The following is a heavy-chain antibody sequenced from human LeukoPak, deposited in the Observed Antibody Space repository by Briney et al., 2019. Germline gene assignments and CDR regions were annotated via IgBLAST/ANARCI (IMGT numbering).Heavy chain of an antibody. CDR1: GFTFSNYA. V-gene: IGHV3-23*01. Sequence: GGSLRLSCAASGFTFSNYAMTWVRQAPGKGLELVSVISASGRNTDYADSVKGRFTISRDNSENTLSLLMNSLRAEDTAVYYCAKDPADYRGWFDYWGQGTLVTVSS. CDR2: ISASGRNT. J-gene: IGHJ4*02. CDR3: AKDPADYRGWFDY. D-gene: IGHD4-11*01.